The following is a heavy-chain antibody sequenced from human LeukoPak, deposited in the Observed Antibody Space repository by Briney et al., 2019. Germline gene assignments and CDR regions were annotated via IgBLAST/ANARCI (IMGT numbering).Heavy chain of an antibody. J-gene: IGHJ4*02. D-gene: IGHD3-22*01. CDR2: ISYDGSNK. CDR3: ARDKNYYDSSRYSHPLDY. Sequence: GRSLRLSCAASGFTFSSYGMHWVRQAPGKGLEWVAVISYDGSNKYYADSVKGRFTISRDNSKNTLYLQMNSLRAEDTVVYYCARDKNYYDSSRYSHPLDYWGQGTLVTVSS. V-gene: IGHV3-30*03. CDR1: GFTFSSYG.